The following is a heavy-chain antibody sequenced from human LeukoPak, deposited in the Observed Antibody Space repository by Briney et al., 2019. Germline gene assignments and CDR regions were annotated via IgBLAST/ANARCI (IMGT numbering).Heavy chain of an antibody. CDR2: ISAYNGNT. CDR1: GYTFTSYG. Sequence: SVKVSCKASGYTFTSYGISWVRQAPGQGLEWMGWISAYNGNTNYAQKLQGRVTMTTDTSTSTAYMELRSLRSDDTAVYYCARDAGRGYCSSTSCPTPLDYWGQGTLVTVSS. CDR3: ARDAGRGYCSSTSCPTPLDY. D-gene: IGHD2-2*01. J-gene: IGHJ4*02. V-gene: IGHV1-18*01.